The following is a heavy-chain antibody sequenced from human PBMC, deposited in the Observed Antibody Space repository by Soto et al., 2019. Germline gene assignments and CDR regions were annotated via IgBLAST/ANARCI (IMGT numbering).Heavy chain of an antibody. J-gene: IGHJ6*02. CDR2: IYSEGTP. CDR3: ERSTYYDILTGSYYYYAMDV. CDR1: GFTVGSNY. D-gene: IGHD3-9*01. Sequence: AGGSLRLSCAASGFTVGSNYMSWVRQAPGKGLEWVSVIYSEGTPYYADSVKGRFTISRENSNNTLYLHMNNLRAEDTAVYYCERSTYYDILTGSYYYYAMDVWGQGTTVTVSS. V-gene: IGHV3-53*01.